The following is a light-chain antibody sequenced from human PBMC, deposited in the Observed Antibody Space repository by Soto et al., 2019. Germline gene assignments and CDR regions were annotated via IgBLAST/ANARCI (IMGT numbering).Light chain of an antibody. CDR1: QGISSS. CDR3: QQLNSFPIP. CDR2: GAS. V-gene: IGKV1-9*01. J-gene: IGKJ5*01. Sequence: DIQLTQSPSFLSASEGDRVTITCRASQGISSSLGWYQQKPGKAPKLLIYGASTLQSGVPSRFSGSGSGTEFTLTISSLQPEDFATYYCQQLNSFPIPFGQGTRLEIK.